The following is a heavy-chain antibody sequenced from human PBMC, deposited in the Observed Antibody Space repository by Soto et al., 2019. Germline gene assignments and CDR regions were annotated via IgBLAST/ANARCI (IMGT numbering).Heavy chain of an antibody. Sequence: SETLALTCSVSGDSISNLDYFWAWIRQPPGQALEYIGYIYKSATTYYNPSFESRVAISVDTSKSQFSLNVTSVTAADTAVYFCARGRYCLTGRCFPNWFDSWGQGAPVTVSS. CDR1: GDSISNLDYF. CDR3: ARGRYCLTGRCFPNWFDS. CDR2: IYKSATT. V-gene: IGHV4-30-4*01. D-gene: IGHD7-27*01. J-gene: IGHJ5*01.